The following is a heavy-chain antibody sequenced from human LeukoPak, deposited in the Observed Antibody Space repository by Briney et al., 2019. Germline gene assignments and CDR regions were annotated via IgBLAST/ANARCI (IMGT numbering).Heavy chain of an antibody. D-gene: IGHD4-11*01. V-gene: IGHV1-69*13. CDR3: ARATVTTKGPFDY. CDR2: IIPIFGTA. CDR1: GGTFSSYA. J-gene: IGHJ4*02. Sequence: SVKVSCKASGGTFSSYAISWVRQAAGQGLEWMGGIIPIFGTANYAQKFQGRVTITADESTSTAYMELSSLRSEDTAVYYCARATVTTKGPFDYWGQGTLVTVSS.